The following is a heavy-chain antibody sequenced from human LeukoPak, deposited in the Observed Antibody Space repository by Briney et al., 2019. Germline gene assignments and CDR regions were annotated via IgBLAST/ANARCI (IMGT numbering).Heavy chain of an antibody. CDR1: GFTFSSYS. V-gene: IGHV3-21*01. Sequence: WGSLRLPCTASGFTFSSYSMNWVRQAPGQGLEWVSSISSSSSYIYYADSVNGRFTISRDNAKNSLYLQMNSLRAEDTAMYYCARDEPDSSPSDAFDIWGQGTMVTVSS. D-gene: IGHD3-22*01. CDR3: ARDEPDSSPSDAFDI. CDR2: ISSSSSYI. J-gene: IGHJ3*02.